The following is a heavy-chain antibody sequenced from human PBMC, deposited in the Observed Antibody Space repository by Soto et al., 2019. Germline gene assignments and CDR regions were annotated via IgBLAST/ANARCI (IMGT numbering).Heavy chain of an antibody. CDR1: GGSISSGGYY. D-gene: IGHD3-3*01. CDR3: ARLSSGYYDFWSGYYSKGTFDC. CDR2: INHSGST. J-gene: IGHJ4*02. V-gene: IGHV4-39*07. Sequence: SATLSLTCTVSGGSISSGGYYWSWIRQPPGKGLEWIGEINHSGSTNYNPSLKSRVTISVDTSKNQFSLKLSSVTAADTAVYYCARLSSGYYDFWSGYYSKGTFDCWGQGTLVTVSS.